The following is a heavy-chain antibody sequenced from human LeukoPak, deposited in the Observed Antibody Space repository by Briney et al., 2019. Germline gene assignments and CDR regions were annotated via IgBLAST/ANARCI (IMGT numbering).Heavy chain of an antibody. V-gene: IGHV4-39*07. Sequence: PSETLSLTCRVSGVSISSGSNYWGWIRQPPGKTLEWIGSIYSSGSTYYNSSLKSRVIILIDTAKNHFSLNLSSVTAADTAVYFCAREDYDFWSTSFTGPLPYYFKFWGQGTLVTVSS. CDR2: IYSSGST. D-gene: IGHD3-3*01. J-gene: IGHJ4*02. CDR1: GVSISSGSNY. CDR3: AREDYDFWSTSFTGPLPYYFKF.